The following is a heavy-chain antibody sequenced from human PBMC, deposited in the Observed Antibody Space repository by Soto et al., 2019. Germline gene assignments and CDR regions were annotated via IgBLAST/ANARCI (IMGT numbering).Heavy chain of an antibody. CDR2: ISAYNGNT. CDR3: ARGGRYYGSGSPDLYYFDY. Sequence: GASVKVSCKASGYTFTSYGISWVRQAPGQGLEWMGWISAYNGNTNYAQKLQGRVTMTTDTSTSTAYMEQRSLRSDDTAVYYCARGGRYYGSGSPDLYYFDYWGQGTLVTVSS. V-gene: IGHV1-18*01. D-gene: IGHD3-10*01. J-gene: IGHJ4*01. CDR1: GYTFTSYG.